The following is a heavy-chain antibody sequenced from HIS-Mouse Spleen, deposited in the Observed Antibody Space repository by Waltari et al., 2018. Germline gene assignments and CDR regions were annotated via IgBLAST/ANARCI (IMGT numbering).Heavy chain of an antibody. CDR1: GGSISSSRYY. V-gene: IGHV4-39*07. CDR3: AREIPYSSSWYDWYFDL. J-gene: IGHJ2*01. Sequence: QLQLQESGPGLVKPSETLSLTCTVPGGSISSSRYYWCWIRQPPGKGLEWIGSIYYSGSTYYKPSLKSRVTISVDTSKNQYSLKLSSVTAADTAVYYCAREIPYSSSWYDWYFDLWGRGTLVTVSS. D-gene: IGHD6-13*01. CDR2: IYYSGST.